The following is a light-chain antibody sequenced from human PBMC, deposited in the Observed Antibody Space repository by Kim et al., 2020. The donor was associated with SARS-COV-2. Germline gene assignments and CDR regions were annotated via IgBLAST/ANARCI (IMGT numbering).Light chain of an antibody. J-gene: IGKJ1*01. CDR2: AAS. CDR3: QKYNSAPWT. Sequence: AAVGDGVTITCRASQGISYHLAWYQQKPGKGPKLLIYAASALQSGVPSRFSGSGSGTDFTLTISSLQPEDVATYYCQKYNSAPWTFGQGTKVDIK. CDR1: QGISYH. V-gene: IGKV1-27*01.